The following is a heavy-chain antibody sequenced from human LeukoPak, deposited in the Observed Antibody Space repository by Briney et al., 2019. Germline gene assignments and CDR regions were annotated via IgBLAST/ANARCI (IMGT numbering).Heavy chain of an antibody. D-gene: IGHD6-13*01. Sequence: GGSLRLSCAASGFTFSSYAMHWVRQAPGKGLEWVAVKSYDGSNKYYADSVKGRFTISRDNSKNTLYLQMNSLRAEDTAVYYCARGYSSSWPDYWGQGTLVTVSS. CDR2: KSYDGSNK. J-gene: IGHJ4*02. V-gene: IGHV3-30*04. CDR3: ARGYSSSWPDY. CDR1: GFTFSSYA.